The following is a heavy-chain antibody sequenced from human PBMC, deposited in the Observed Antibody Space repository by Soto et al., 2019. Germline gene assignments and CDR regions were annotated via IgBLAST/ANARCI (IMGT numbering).Heavy chain of an antibody. CDR3: ARSFSSSWYSSGWYPNFDY. Sequence: GGSLRLSCAASGFTFSSYGMHWVRQAPGKGLEWVAVIWYDGSNKYYADSVKGRFTISRDNPKNTLYLQMNSLRAEDTAVYYCARSFSSSWYSSGWYPNFDYWGQGTLVTVSS. V-gene: IGHV3-33*01. J-gene: IGHJ4*02. D-gene: IGHD6-19*01. CDR2: IWYDGSNK. CDR1: GFTFSSYG.